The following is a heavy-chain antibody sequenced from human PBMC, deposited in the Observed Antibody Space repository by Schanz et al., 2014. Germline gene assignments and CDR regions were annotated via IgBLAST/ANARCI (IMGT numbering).Heavy chain of an antibody. CDR3: ARDMTIAPA. Sequence: QAQLVESGGVVVQPGRSLRLSCAASGFTFSGFGMHWVRQAPGKGLEWVAVISYDGRNKYYADSVKGRFTTSRDNSKNTLYLQMDTLRVEDTAMFYCARDMTIAPAWGQGTLVTVSS. V-gene: IGHV3-30*03. D-gene: IGHD6-13*01. CDR1: GFTFSGFG. J-gene: IGHJ5*02. CDR2: ISYDGRNK.